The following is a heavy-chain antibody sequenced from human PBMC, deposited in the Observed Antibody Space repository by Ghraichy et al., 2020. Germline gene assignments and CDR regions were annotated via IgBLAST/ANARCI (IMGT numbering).Heavy chain of an antibody. Sequence: SETLSLTCAVYGGSFSGYYWSWIRQPPGKGLEWIGEINHSGSTNYNPSLKSRVTISVDTSKNQFSLKLSSVTAADTAVYYCARQGGYGSGIGFDYWGQGTLVTVSS. CDR2: INHSGST. D-gene: IGHD3-10*01. J-gene: IGHJ4*02. V-gene: IGHV4-34*01. CDR1: GGSFSGYY. CDR3: ARQGGYGSGIGFDY.